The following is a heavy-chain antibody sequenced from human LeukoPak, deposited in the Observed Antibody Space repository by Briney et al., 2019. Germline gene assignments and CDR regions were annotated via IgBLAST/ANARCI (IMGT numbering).Heavy chain of an antibody. D-gene: IGHD2-21*02. CDR3: ARHEDCGGDGYSMLVVPSRNWVDP. CDR1: GYGFTTYW. Sequence: GESLRISCQASGYGFTTYWSAWVGQLPGKGLEGMGMFFPGDSSSRYSPSFQGQVTMSADKSINTAYLQWTSLKASDTAIYYCARHEDCGGDGYSMLVVPSRNWVDPWGQGTLVIVSS. CDR2: FFPGDSSS. V-gene: IGHV5-51*01. J-gene: IGHJ5*02.